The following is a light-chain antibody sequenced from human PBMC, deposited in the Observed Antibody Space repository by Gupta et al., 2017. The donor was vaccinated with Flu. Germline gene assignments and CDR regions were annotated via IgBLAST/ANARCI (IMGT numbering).Light chain of an antibody. CDR3: QQYDNRGAVT. J-gene: IGKJ4*01. Sequence: DIVSTPSPATLSVSAGERATLTCKASQGVGNYVDWHQQKPGKAPKLLIYEASKRDTGIPARFSGSGSGTDFTLTISSLETEDIAIYYCQQYDNRGAVTFGGGTRLEIK. CDR2: EAS. CDR1: QGVGNY. V-gene: IGKV3D-11*01.